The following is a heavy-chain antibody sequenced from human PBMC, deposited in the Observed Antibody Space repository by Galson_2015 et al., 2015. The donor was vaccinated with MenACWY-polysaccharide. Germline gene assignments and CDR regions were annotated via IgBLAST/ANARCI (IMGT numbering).Heavy chain of an antibody. CDR3: ACASRSVATTPS. CDR2: INQDGSVT. V-gene: IGHV3-7*01. J-gene: IGHJ4*02. Sequence: SLRLSCAASQFTFSSHWMSWVCQTPGKGLEWLANINQDGSVTQYVDSVKGRFTISRDNTKSSLYLQMNSLRVEDTAMYYCACASRSVATTPSWGQGTLVTVSS. CDR1: QFTFSSHW. D-gene: IGHD4-17*01.